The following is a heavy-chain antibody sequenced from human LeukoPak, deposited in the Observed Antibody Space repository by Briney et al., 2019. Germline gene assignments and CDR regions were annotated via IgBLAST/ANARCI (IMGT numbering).Heavy chain of an antibody. J-gene: IGHJ4*02. Sequence: GRSLRLSCAASGFTFSSYGMHWVRQAPGKGLKWVAVISYNGSNKYYADSVKGRFTISRDNSKNTLYLQMNSLRAEDTAVYYCAKDQQLALDYWGQGTLVTVSS. CDR3: AKDQQLALDY. V-gene: IGHV3-30*18. CDR1: GFTFSSYG. D-gene: IGHD6-6*01. CDR2: ISYNGSNK.